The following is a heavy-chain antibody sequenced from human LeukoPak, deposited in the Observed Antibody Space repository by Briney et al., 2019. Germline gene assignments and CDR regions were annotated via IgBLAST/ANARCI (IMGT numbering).Heavy chain of an antibody. V-gene: IGHV3-23*01. CDR3: AKDLSYGDPVI. CDR2: ISNSGGST. CDR1: GFTFSSYG. J-gene: IGHJ3*02. D-gene: IGHD4-17*01. Sequence: GGSLRLSCAASGFTFSSYGMSWVRQAPGKGLEWVSAISNSGGSTYYADSVKGRFTISRDNSKNTLYLQMNSLRAEDTAVYYCAKDLSYGDPVIWGQGTMVTASS.